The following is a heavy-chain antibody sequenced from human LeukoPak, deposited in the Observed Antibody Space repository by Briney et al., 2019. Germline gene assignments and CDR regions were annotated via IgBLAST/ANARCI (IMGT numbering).Heavy chain of an antibody. CDR2: FYCTYYQ. CDR3: AHTRGRSGYYFDFDF. CDR1: GCSLSTGGVG. V-gene: IGHV2-5*01. J-gene: IGHJ4*02. Sequence: SGPTLVKPTQTLTLTCTFSGCSLSTGGVGVGWIRQPPGKALEWLSLFYCTYYQPYSPSLKSSLPLPKDTSKNQVVLKLTNVDPEDTAIYYCAHTRGRSGYYFDFDFWGQGTLVTVSS. D-gene: IGHD3-22*01.